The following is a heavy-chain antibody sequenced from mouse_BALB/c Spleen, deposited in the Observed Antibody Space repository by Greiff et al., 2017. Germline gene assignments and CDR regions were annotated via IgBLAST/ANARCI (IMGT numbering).Heavy chain of an antibody. CDR3: NAKYGNYSYYAMTT. V-gene: IGHV14-4*02. CDR2: IDPENGDT. D-gene: IGHD2-10*02. Sequence: EVQLQQSGAELVRSGASVKLSCTASGFNIKDYYMHWVKQRPEQGLEWIGWIDPENGDTEYAPKFQGKATMTADTSSNTAYLQLSSLTSEDTAVYYCNAKYGNYSYYAMTTGVKEPQSPSPQ. CDR1: GFNIKDYY. J-gene: IGHJ4*01.